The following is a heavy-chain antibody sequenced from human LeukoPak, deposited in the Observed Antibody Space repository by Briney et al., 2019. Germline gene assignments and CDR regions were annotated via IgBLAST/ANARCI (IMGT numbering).Heavy chain of an antibody. CDR3: ARKAGPYGSGSYYNFIKNWYFDL. Sequence: SETLSLTCAVSDGSISSGGYSWSWIGQPPGKGLEWIGYIYHSGSTYYNPSLKSRVTISVDTSKNQFSLKLSSVTAADTAVYYCARKAGPYGSGSYYNFIKNWYFDLWGRGTLVTVSS. J-gene: IGHJ2*01. CDR2: IYHSGST. CDR1: DGSISSGGYS. V-gene: IGHV4-30-2*02. D-gene: IGHD3-10*01.